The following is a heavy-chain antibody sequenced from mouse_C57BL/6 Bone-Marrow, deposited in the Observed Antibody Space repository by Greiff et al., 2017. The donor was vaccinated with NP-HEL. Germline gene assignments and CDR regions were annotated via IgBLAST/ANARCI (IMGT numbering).Heavy chain of an antibody. CDR1: GFTFSDYY. V-gene: IGHV5-16*01. CDR2: INYDGSSN. D-gene: IGHD2-4*01. CDR3: AREGGLRRRTYAMDY. Sequence: EVQLVESEGGLVQPGSSMKLSCTASGFTFSDYYMAWVRQVTEKGLEWVANINYDGSSNYYLDSLKSRFIISRDNAKNILYLQMSSLKSDDTATYYCAREGGLRRRTYAMDYWGQGTSVTVSS. J-gene: IGHJ4*01.